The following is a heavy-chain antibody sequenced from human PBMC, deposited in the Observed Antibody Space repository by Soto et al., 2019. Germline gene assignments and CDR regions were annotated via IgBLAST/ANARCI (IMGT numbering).Heavy chain of an antibody. V-gene: IGHV4-61*01. D-gene: IGHD3-22*01. CDR3: ARGVNYYDSSGSSWFDP. Sequence: SETLSLTCTVSGGSVSGGSYFWSWVRQPPGKGLEWIGYFYYSGSTKYNPSLKSRVTILEDTSKNQFSLKLSSVTAADTAVYYCARGVNYYDSSGSSWFDPWGQGALVTVSS. J-gene: IGHJ5*02. CDR2: FYYSGST. CDR1: GGSVSGGSYF.